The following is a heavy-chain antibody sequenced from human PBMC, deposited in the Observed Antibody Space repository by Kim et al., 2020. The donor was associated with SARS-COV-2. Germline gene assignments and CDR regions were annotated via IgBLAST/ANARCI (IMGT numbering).Heavy chain of an antibody. CDR1: GFTFDDYA. Sequence: GGSLRLSCAASGFTFDDYAMHWVRQAPGKGLEWVSGISWNSGSIVYADSVKGRFTISRDNAKNSLYLQMNSLRAEDTALYYCAKDGHGGYYDSSGYLIFGGQGTLVTVS. J-gene: IGHJ4*02. V-gene: IGHV3-9*01. CDR2: ISWNSGSI. CDR3: AKDGHGGYYDSSGYLIF. D-gene: IGHD3-22*01.